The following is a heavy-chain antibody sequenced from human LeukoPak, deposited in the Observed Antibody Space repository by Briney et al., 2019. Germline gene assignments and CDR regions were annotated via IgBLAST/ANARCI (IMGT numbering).Heavy chain of an antibody. D-gene: IGHD3-16*02. V-gene: IGHV4-34*01. CDR1: GGAFSGYY. Sequence: SETLSLTCAVSGGAFSGYYWSWIRQPPGKGLEWIGEINHSGSTNYNPSLKSRVTISVDTSKNQFSLKLSSVTAADTAVYYCARGQPSIRYYDYVWGSYRYTVDFDYWGQGTLVTVSS. J-gene: IGHJ4*02. CDR2: INHSGST. CDR3: ARGQPSIRYYDYVWGSYRYTVDFDY.